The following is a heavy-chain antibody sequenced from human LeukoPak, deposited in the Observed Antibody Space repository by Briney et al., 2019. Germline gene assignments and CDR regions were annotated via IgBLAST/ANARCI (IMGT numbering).Heavy chain of an antibody. CDR1: GFTFSSYW. CDR3: AREGYGDYEYYFDY. D-gene: IGHD4-17*01. V-gene: IGHV3-7*03. CDR2: IKQDGSEK. Sequence: GGSLRLSCAASGFTFSSYWMSWVRQAPGKGLEWVANIKQDGSEKYYVDSVKGRFTISRDNAKNSLYLQMNSLRAEDTAVYYCAREGYGDYEYYFDYWGQGTLVTVSS. J-gene: IGHJ4*02.